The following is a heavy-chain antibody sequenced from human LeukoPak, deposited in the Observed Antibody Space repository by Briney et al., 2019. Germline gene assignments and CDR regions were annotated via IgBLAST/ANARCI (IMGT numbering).Heavy chain of an antibody. CDR2: IYPGDSDT. D-gene: IGHD2-15*01. CDR3: ARHVQYCSGGSCSYYMDV. V-gene: IGHV5-51*01. CDR1: GYSFTSYW. J-gene: IGHJ6*03. Sequence: GESLKISCKGSGYSFTSYWIGWVRPMPGKGLEWIGIIYPGDSDTTYSPFFQGQVTISADKPISPAYLQWSSLKASDTAMYYCARHVQYCSGGSCSYYMDVWGKGTTVIISS.